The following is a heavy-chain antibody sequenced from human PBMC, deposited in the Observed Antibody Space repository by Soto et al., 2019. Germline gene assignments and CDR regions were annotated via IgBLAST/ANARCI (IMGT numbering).Heavy chain of an antibody. J-gene: IGHJ4*02. Sequence: QVQLVKYGAEVKKPGSSVKVSCKASGGTFSSYAISWVRQAPGQGLEWMGGIIPIFGTANYAQKFQGRVTITEDESTSSAYMEMSSQRSEYTAVYYCARYNGSLNFDNWGQVTLVTVSS. D-gene: IGHD1-26*01. CDR2: IIPIFGTA. CDR1: GGTFSSYA. CDR3: ARYNGSLNFDN. V-gene: IGHV1-69*01.